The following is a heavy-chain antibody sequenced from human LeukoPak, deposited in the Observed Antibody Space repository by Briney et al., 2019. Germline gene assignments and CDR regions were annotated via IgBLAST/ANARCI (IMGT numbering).Heavy chain of an antibody. J-gene: IGHJ6*03. D-gene: IGHD3-10*01. CDR1: GYTFTSYG. V-gene: IGHV1-18*01. Sequence: ASVKVSCKASGYTFTSYGISWVRQAPGKGLEWMGGFDPEDGETIYAQKFQGRAIMTGDTSTSTVYMELRSLRSEDTAVYYCARARGSGSYYGHDYYYYYYMDVWGQGTTVTVSS. CDR3: ARARGSGSYYGHDYYYYYYMDV. CDR2: FDPEDGET.